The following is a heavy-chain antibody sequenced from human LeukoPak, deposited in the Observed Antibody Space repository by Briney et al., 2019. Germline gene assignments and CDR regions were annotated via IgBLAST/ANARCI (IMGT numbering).Heavy chain of an antibody. CDR1: GFTFSSYG. Sequence: PGGSLRLFCAASGFTFSSYGMHWVRQAPGKGLEWVAVIWYDGSNKYYADSVKGRFTISRDNSKNTLYLQMNSLRAEDTAVYYCARADTFGGVIAPDYWGQGTLVTVSS. V-gene: IGHV3-33*01. CDR2: IWYDGSNK. CDR3: ARADTFGGVIAPDY. J-gene: IGHJ4*02. D-gene: IGHD3-16*02.